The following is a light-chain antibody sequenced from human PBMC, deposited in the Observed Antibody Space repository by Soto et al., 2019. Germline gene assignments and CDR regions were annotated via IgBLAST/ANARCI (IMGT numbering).Light chain of an antibody. V-gene: IGLV2-14*01. J-gene: IGLJ3*02. Sequence: QSALTQPASVSGSPGQSITISCTGTSGDVGGYNYVSWYQQHPGKAPKLMISDVINRPSGVSNRFSGSKSGNTASLTISGLQAEDEADYYCSSYTSSGTRVFGGGTKLTVL. CDR3: SSYTSSGTRV. CDR2: DVI. CDR1: SGDVGGYNY.